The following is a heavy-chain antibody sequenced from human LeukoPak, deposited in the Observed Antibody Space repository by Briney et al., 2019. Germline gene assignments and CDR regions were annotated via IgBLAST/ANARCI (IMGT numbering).Heavy chain of an antibody. D-gene: IGHD6-19*01. CDR2: IRYDGSNK. V-gene: IGHV3-30*02. CDR3: ANQYSSGWYEEAFDI. CDR1: GFTFSSYC. J-gene: IGHJ3*02. Sequence: GGSLRLSCAASGFTFSSYCMHWVRQAPGKGLEWVAFIRYDGSNKYYADSVKGRFTISRDNSKNTLYLQMNSLRAEDRAVYYCANQYSSGWYEEAFDIWGQGTMVTVSS.